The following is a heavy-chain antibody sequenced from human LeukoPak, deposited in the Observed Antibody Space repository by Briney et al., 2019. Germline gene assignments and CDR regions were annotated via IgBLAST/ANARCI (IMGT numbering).Heavy chain of an antibody. Sequence: GGSLRLSCTTSRFTFSNYWMTWVRQAPGKGLEWVANIKQDGSEEYYVDSVNGRFTISRDNAKNSLYLQMNSLRAEDTAVYYCARDGEVGAPPWYFDYWGQGTLSPSPQ. V-gene: IGHV3-7*01. J-gene: IGHJ4*02. CDR1: RFTFSNYW. D-gene: IGHD1-26*01. CDR3: ARDGEVGAPPWYFDY. CDR2: IKQDGSEE.